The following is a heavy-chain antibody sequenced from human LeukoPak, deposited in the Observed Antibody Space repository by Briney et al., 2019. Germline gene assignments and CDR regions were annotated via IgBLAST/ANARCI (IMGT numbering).Heavy chain of an antibody. D-gene: IGHD3-10*01. CDR1: GFTFSSYE. CDR2: ISSSAGTM. J-gene: IGHJ4*02. CDR3: ARREERLYYGSGSFYKKGLDY. V-gene: IGHV3-48*03. Sequence: GGSLRLSCAASGFTFSSYEMNWVRQAPGKGLEWVSYISSSAGTMDYADSVKGRFTISRDNAKNSVYLQMNSLRAEDTAVYFCARREERLYYGSGSFYKKGLDYWGQGTQVTISS.